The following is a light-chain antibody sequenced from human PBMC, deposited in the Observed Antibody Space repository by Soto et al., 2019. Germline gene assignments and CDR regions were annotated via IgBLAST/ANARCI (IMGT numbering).Light chain of an antibody. CDR1: QDISNY. CDR2: DAS. J-gene: IGKJ4*01. CDR3: QQYDNLPPKVT. V-gene: IGKV1-33*01. Sequence: DIQMTQSPSSLSASVGDRVTITCQASQDISNYLNWYQQKPGKAPKLLIYDASNLETGVPSRFSGSGSGTDFTFTISSLQPEDIATYYCQQYDNLPPKVTFGGGTKVDI.